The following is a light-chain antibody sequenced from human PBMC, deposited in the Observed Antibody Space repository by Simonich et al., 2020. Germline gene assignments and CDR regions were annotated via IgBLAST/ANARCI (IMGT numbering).Light chain of an antibody. V-gene: IGKV1-6*01. J-gene: IGKJ3*01. Sequence: AIQMTQSLSSLSASVGERVTITCRAIQGIRNDLGWYQQKPRKAPKLLIYAASSLQSGVPSRFSGSGSGTDFTLTISSLQPEDFATYYCLQDYNYPVFGPGTKVDIK. CDR3: LQDYNYPV. CDR2: AAS. CDR1: QGIRND.